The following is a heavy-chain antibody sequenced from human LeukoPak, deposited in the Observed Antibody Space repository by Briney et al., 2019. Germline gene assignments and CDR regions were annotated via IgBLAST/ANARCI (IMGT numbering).Heavy chain of an antibody. CDR1: GGSISSNGYY. Sequence: SQTLSLTCTVSGGSISSNGYYWTWIRQHPGKGLEWLGYIFYSGSTYYNPSLKGRFTISLDTCKNQLSLKLSSVTAADTAVYYCARGTYYSSSGTNYNLEQRGERTLVTVSS. D-gene: IGHD3-10*01. CDR3: ARGTYYSSSGTNYNLEQ. J-gene: IGHJ4*02. CDR2: IFYSGST. V-gene: IGHV4-31*03.